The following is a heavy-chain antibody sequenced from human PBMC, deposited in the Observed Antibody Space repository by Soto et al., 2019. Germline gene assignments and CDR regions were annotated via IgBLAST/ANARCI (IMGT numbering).Heavy chain of an antibody. V-gene: IGHV4-59*08. Sequence: TLSLTCIVSGRSISTYYWSWIRQPPGMGLEWIGYIHYSGSTKYNPSLKSRVAISVDTSKNEFSLKLSYVTAADTAVYYCARSHHVYDFWSGFLFDPPGKATRVTVAS. CDR2: IHYSGST. CDR1: GRSISTYY. CDR3: ARSHHVYDFWSGFLFDP. D-gene: IGHD3-3*01. J-gene: IGHJ5*02.